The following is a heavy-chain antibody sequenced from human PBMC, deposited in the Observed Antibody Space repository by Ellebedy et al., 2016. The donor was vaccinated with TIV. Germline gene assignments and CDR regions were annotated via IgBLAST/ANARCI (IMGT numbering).Heavy chain of an antibody. D-gene: IGHD2/OR15-2a*01. CDR3: AGGLSSSGSGWYFDV. Sequence: SETLSLTCTVSGDSITTYYWSWIRQPPGKGLEWIGYIYYSGTTYIYDSGSTYYNPSLRSRVTISVGTSNNQFSLKLNSVTAADTAVYYCAGGLSSSGSGWYFDVWGRGTLVTVSS. J-gene: IGHJ2*01. V-gene: IGHV4-59*08. CDR2: IYYSGTTYIYDSGST. CDR1: GDSITTYY.